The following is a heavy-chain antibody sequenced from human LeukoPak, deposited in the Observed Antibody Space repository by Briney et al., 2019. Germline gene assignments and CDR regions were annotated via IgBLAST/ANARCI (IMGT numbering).Heavy chain of an antibody. Sequence: GGSLRLSCAASGFTFSSYAMSWVRQAPGKGLEWVSAISGSGGSTYYADSVKGRFTISRDNSENTLYLQMNSLRAEDTAVYYCAKDLYYDILTGYPLDYWGQGTLVTVSS. CDR2: ISGSGGST. V-gene: IGHV3-23*01. CDR3: AKDLYYDILTGYPLDY. D-gene: IGHD3-9*01. CDR1: GFTFSSYA. J-gene: IGHJ4*02.